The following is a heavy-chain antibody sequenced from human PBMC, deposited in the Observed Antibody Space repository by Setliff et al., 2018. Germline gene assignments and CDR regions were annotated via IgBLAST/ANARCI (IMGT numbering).Heavy chain of an antibody. Sequence: SETLSLTCTVSGDSIGSGSYYWTWIRQPAGKGLEWIGHFHTGGSTNYNRSLRSRVSISVDTSKNQFSLKLSSVTAADTAVYYCARDNNPGYRGYWGRFDYWGQGTLVTVSS. D-gene: IGHD3-16*02. CDR2: FHTGGST. V-gene: IGHV4-61*09. J-gene: IGHJ4*02. CDR3: ARDNNPGYRGYWGRFDY. CDR1: GDSIGSGSYY.